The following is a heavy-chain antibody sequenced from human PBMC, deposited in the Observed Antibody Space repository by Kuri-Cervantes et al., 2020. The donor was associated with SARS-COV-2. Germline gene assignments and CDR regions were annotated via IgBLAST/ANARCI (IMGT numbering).Heavy chain of an antibody. V-gene: IGHV4-39*07. CDR1: GGSISTTNYY. Sequence: SETLSLTCAVSGGSISTTNYYWAWIRQPPGKGPEWIASIYYTGSTSYKPSLKTRATISLDTSKNQFSLNLRSVTAADTAVYFCAKNPFPEVGNTRWAFDIWGQGTVVTVSS. CDR2: IYYTGST. J-gene: IGHJ3*02. D-gene: IGHD2-2*01. CDR3: AKNPFPEVGNTRWAFDI.